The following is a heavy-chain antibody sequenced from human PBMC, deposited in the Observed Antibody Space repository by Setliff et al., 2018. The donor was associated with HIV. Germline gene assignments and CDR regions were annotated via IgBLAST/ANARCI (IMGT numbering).Heavy chain of an antibody. J-gene: IGHJ4*02. D-gene: IGHD3-10*01. CDR2: IISILGTP. CDR3: ARVSPDYGSGYFY. V-gene: IGHV1-69*04. CDR1: GGTFSAYA. Sequence: SVKVSCKASGGTFSAYAVNWVRQAPGQGLEWMGRIISILGTPNYSHKFQGRVTITADKSTTTTYMELSSLRSDDTAIYYCARVSPDYGSGYFYWGQGTLVTVSS.